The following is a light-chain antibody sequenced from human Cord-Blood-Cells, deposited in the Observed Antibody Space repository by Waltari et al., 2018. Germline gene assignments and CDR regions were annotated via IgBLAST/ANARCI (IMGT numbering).Light chain of an antibody. V-gene: IGKV1-39*01. Sequence: DIQMTQSPSSLSASVGDRVTIPYRASQSLSSYLNYYQQKPGKARKLLIYAASSLQSGVPSRFSGSGSGTDFTLTISSLQPEDFATYYCQQSYSTPITFGQGTRLEIK. CDR2: AAS. CDR3: QQSYSTPIT. J-gene: IGKJ5*01. CDR1: QSLSSY.